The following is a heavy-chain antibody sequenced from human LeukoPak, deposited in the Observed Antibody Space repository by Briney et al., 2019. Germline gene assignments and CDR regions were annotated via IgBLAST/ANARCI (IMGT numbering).Heavy chain of an antibody. CDR2: IRYDGSNK. CDR3: AKDHEGSSWYYYFDY. CDR1: GFTFSSYG. Sequence: GGSLRLSCAASGFTFSSYGMHWVRQAPGKGLEWAAFIRYDGSNKYYADSVKGRFTISRDNSKNTLYLQMNSLRAEDTAVYYCAKDHEGSSWYYYFDYWGQGTLVTVSS. D-gene: IGHD6-13*01. J-gene: IGHJ4*02. V-gene: IGHV3-30*02.